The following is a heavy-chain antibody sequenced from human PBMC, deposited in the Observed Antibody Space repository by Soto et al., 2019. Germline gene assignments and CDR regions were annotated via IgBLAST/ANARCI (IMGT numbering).Heavy chain of an antibody. J-gene: IGHJ4*02. D-gene: IGHD4-17*01. CDR3: ARVSYGDRRFDY. CDR1: GGSISSYY. CDR2: IYYSGST. V-gene: IGHV4-59*12. Sequence: PSEPLSLTCTVSGGSISSYYWSWIRQPPGKGLEWIGYIYYSGSTNYNPSLKSRVTISVDTSKNQFSLKLSSVTAADTAVYYCARVSYGDRRFDYWGQGTLVTVSS.